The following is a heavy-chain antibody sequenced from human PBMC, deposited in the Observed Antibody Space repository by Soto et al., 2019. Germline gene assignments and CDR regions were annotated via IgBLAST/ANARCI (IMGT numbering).Heavy chain of an antibody. CDR1: GGSISSGDYD. V-gene: IGHV4-30-4*01. Sequence: PLSLSCTVSGGSISSGDYDWSWIRQPPGKGLEWIGYIYYSGSTYYNPSLKSRVTISVDTSKNQFSLKLRSVTDADTAVYYCARGRDYAYVWGSYPYYYGMDVWGQGTTVTVSS. D-gene: IGHD3-16*02. J-gene: IGHJ6*02. CDR3: ARGRDYAYVWGSYPYYYGMDV. CDR2: IYYSGST.